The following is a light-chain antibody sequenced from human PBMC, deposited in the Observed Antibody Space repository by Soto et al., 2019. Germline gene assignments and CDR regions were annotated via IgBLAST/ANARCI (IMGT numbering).Light chain of an antibody. Sequence: EIVLTQSPGTLSLSPGERATLSCRASQSVSSSTSLAWYQQKTGQAPRLLIYGAFSRAVGVPDRFSGSGSGTDFTLTINILEPEDFAVYYCQQYGDSPLTFGGGTKVE. CDR3: QQYGDSPLT. CDR1: QSVSSSTS. J-gene: IGKJ4*01. V-gene: IGKV3-20*01. CDR2: GAF.